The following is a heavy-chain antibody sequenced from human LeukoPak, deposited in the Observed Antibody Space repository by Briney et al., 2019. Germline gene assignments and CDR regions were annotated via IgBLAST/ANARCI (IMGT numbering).Heavy chain of an antibody. D-gene: IGHD6-13*01. J-gene: IGHJ4*02. Sequence: GGSLRLSCAASGFTFSSYGMHWVRQAPGKGLEWVAVISYDGSNKYYADSVKGRFTISRDNSKNSLYLQMSSLRVGDTALYYCTKDDSGYTSSWSIDYWGQGTLVTVSS. V-gene: IGHV3-30*18. CDR1: GFTFSSYG. CDR2: ISYDGSNK. CDR3: TKDDSGYTSSWSIDY.